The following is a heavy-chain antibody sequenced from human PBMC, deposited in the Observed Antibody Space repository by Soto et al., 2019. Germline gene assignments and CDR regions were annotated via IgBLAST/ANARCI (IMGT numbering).Heavy chain of an antibody. CDR3: ARGVGWSSSAPNEYYFDY. J-gene: IGHJ4*02. CDR1: GGSISSGGYY. D-gene: IGHD6-6*01. Sequence: SSETLSLTCTVSGGSISSGGYYWSWIRQHPGKGLEWIGYIYYSGSTYYNPSLKSRVTISVDTSKNQFSLKLSSVTAADTAVYYCARGVGWSSSAPNEYYFDYWGQGTLVTVSS. CDR2: IYYSGST. V-gene: IGHV4-31*03.